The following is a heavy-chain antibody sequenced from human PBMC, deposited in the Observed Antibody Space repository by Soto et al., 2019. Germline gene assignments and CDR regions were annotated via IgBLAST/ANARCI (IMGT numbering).Heavy chain of an antibody. CDR1: GGTFSTHA. CDR3: ARGYCSGGNCYSGMDV. Sequence: SVKVSCKASGGTFSTHAIIWVRQAPGHGLEWMGGIIPISGTTYYTQKFQGRVTITADEPTSTAFMELSSLKSDDTAVFYCARGYCSGGNCYSGMDVWGQGTMVSVSS. D-gene: IGHD2-15*01. J-gene: IGHJ6*02. V-gene: IGHV1-69*13. CDR2: IIPISGTT.